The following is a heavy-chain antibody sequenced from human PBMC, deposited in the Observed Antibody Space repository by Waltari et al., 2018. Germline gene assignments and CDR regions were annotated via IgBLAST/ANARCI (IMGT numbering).Heavy chain of an antibody. CDR3: ARGPVATMGGMDV. Sequence: QVQLQQWGAGLLKPSETLSLTCAVYGGPFSGYYWRWTRQPPGKGLEWIGESNHSVSTNYNPSLKSRVTISVDTSKNQFSLKLSSVTAADTAVYYCARGPVATMGGMDVWGQGTTVTVSS. D-gene: IGHD5-12*01. CDR1: GGPFSGYY. J-gene: IGHJ6*02. CDR2: SNHSVST. V-gene: IGHV4-34*01.